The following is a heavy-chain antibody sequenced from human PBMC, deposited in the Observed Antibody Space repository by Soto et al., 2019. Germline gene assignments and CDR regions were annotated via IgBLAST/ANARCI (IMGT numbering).Heavy chain of an antibody. CDR3: ARDPIAVAGTRPLGMDV. CDR2: INPNSGGT. J-gene: IGHJ6*02. CDR1: GYTFTGYY. D-gene: IGHD6-19*01. Sequence: ASVKVSCKASGYTFTGYYMHWVRQAPGQGLEWMGWINPNSGGTNYAQTFQGRVTMTRDTSISTAYMELSRLRSDDTAVYYCARDPIAVAGTRPLGMDVWGQGTTVTVSS. V-gene: IGHV1-2*02.